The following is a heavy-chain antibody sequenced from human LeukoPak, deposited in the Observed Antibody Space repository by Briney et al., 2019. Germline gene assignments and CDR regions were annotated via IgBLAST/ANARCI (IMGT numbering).Heavy chain of an antibody. D-gene: IGHD6-19*01. Sequence: GGSLRLACAASVFTFSSYGMSWVRQAPDKGLEWVAFIRYDGSNKYYADSVKGRFTISRDNSKNTLYLQMNSLRAEDTAVYYCARRSGIAVAGAFDYWGQGTLVTVSS. J-gene: IGHJ4*02. CDR1: VFTFSSYG. CDR3: ARRSGIAVAGAFDY. V-gene: IGHV3-30*02. CDR2: IRYDGSNK.